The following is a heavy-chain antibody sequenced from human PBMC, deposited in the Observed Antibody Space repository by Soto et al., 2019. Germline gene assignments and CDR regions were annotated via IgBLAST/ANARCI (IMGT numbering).Heavy chain of an antibody. J-gene: IGHJ6*02. Sequence: SETLSLTCAVSGYSISSGYYWGCIRQPPGKGLEWIGSIYHSGSTYYNPSLKSRVTISVDTSKNQFSLKLSSVTAADTAVYYCARVGALYDFWSGYYGMDVWGQGTTVTVSS. CDR3: ARVGALYDFWSGYYGMDV. CDR2: IYHSGST. V-gene: IGHV4-38-2*01. D-gene: IGHD3-3*01. CDR1: GYSISSGYY.